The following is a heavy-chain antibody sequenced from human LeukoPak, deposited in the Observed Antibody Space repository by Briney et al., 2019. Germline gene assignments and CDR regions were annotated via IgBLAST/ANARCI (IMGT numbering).Heavy chain of an antibody. Sequence: PSETLSLTCSVSGGSISSSSHYWGWIRQPPGKGLEWIGSIYYSGNTYYNPSLKSRVTISVDTSKNQFSLKVSSVTAADTAVYYCARHENIVVVVAATGFDYWGQGTLVTVVS. CDR3: ARHENIVVVVAATGFDY. CDR1: GGSISSSSHY. V-gene: IGHV4-39*01. CDR2: IYYSGNT. J-gene: IGHJ4*02. D-gene: IGHD2-15*01.